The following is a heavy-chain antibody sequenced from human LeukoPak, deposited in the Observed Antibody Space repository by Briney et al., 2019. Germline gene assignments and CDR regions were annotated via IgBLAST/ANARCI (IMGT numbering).Heavy chain of an antibody. Sequence: SETLSLTCTVSGGSISSSSYYWGWIRQPPGKGLEWIGSIYYSGSTYYNPSLKSRVTISVDTSKNQFSLKLSSVTAADTAVYYCASGPPFDSYYFDYWGQGTLVTVSS. J-gene: IGHJ4*02. D-gene: IGHD3-9*01. CDR2: IYYSGST. V-gene: IGHV4-39*07. CDR1: GGSISSSSYY. CDR3: ASGPPFDSYYFDY.